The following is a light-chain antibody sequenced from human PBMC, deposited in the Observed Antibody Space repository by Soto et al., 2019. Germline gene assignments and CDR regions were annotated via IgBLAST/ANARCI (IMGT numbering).Light chain of an antibody. CDR3: EQYNNWPPYT. J-gene: IGKJ2*01. V-gene: IGKV3-15*01. CDR1: QSVSSN. CDR2: GAS. Sequence: EIVMTQPPATLSVSPGERVTLSCRASQSVSSNLAWYQQKPGQAPRLLIYGASTRATGIPARFSGSGSGTEFTLAISSLQSEDFAVHYCEQYNNWPPYTFGQGTKLELK.